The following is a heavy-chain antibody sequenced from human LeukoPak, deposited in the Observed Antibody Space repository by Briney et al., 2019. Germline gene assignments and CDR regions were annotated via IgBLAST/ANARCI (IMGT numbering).Heavy chain of an antibody. CDR3: AHRFGYSSGWPNQHFDY. Sequence: SGPTLVNPTQTLTLTCTFSGFSLSTSGVGVGWIRQPPGKALEWLALIYWDDDKRYSPSLKSGLTITKDTSKNQVVLTMTNMDPVDTATYYCAHRFGYSSGWPNQHFDYWGQGTLVTVSS. CDR1: GFSLSTSGVG. CDR2: IYWDDDK. V-gene: IGHV2-5*02. J-gene: IGHJ4*02. D-gene: IGHD6-19*01.